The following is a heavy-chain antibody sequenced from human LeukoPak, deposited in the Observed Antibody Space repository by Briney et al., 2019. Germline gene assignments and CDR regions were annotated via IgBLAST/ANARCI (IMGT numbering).Heavy chain of an antibody. CDR1: GYSISGGYY. D-gene: IGHD6-19*01. V-gene: IGHV4-38-2*02. J-gene: IGHJ4*02. Sequence: SETLSLTCTVSGYSISGGYYWGWIRQPPGKGLEWIGTIFQSVSTYYNPSLKSRVTTSVDTSKNQFSLKLSSVTAADTAVYYCARNNSNGFDFWGQGTLVTVSS. CDR2: IFQSVST. CDR3: ARNNSNGFDF.